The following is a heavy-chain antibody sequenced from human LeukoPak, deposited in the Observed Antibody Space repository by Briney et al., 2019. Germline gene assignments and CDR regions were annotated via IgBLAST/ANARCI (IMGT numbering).Heavy chain of an antibody. CDR3: TRDHYYYYGMDV. Sequence: SLRLSCTASGFTFGDYAMSWVRQAPGKGLEWVGFIRSKAYGGTTEYAASVKGRFTISRDDSKSIAYLQMNSLKTEDTAVYYCTRDHYYYYGMDVWGQGTTVTVSS. J-gene: IGHJ6*02. CDR2: IRSKAYGGTT. CDR1: GFTFGDYA. V-gene: IGHV3-49*04.